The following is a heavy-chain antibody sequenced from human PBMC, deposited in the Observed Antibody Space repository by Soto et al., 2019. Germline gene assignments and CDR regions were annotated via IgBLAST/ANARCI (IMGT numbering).Heavy chain of an antibody. V-gene: IGHV4-59*08. CDR1: GGSISSYY. J-gene: IGHJ6*03. Sequence: PSETLSLTCTVSGGSISSYYWSWGRQPSEKRLTGNGSIYYGGTTIYNPSLKSRVTISVDTSKNRFSLKLSSVTAADTAVYYCAIHSSSSGFYYFYVDVRRKVTTVMVSS. CDR3: AIHSSSSGFYYFYVDV. CDR2: IYYGGTT. D-gene: IGHD6-6*01.